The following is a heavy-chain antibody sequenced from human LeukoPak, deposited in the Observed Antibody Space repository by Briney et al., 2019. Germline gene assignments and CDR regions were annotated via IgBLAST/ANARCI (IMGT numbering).Heavy chain of an antibody. V-gene: IGHV3-13*04. D-gene: IGHD6-19*01. CDR3: VRGGSGWYCFDY. CDR2: IGIAGDT. J-gene: IGHJ4*02. CDR1: GFTFTNYD. Sequence: PGGSLRLSCAASGFTFTNYDMHWVRQVTGKGLEWVSAIGIAGDTYYPGSVRGRFTISRENAKNSLYLQMNSLRDGDTAVYYCVRGGSGWYCFDYWGQGTLVTVSS.